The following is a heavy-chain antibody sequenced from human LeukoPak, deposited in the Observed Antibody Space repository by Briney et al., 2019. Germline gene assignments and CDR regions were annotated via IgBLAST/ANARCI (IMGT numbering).Heavy chain of an antibody. CDR3: ARDRGGYCSGTSCSIL. D-gene: IGHD2-2*01. CDR1: GFTFSSYW. J-gene: IGHJ6*02. CDR2: IKKDGSEK. Sequence: GSLRLSCTVSGFTFSSYWMSWVRQAPGKGLEWVANIKKDGSEKYYVDSVKGRFTISRDNAKNSLYLQMNSLRAEDTAVYYCARDRGGYCSGTSCSILWGQGTTVTVSS. V-gene: IGHV3-7*01.